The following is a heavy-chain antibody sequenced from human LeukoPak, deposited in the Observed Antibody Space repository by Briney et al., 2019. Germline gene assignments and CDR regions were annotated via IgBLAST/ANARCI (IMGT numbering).Heavy chain of an antibody. CDR2: TYYSGST. V-gene: IGHV4-61*01. J-gene: IGHJ3*02. CDR3: RGGIAHDAFDI. CDR1: GGSVSSGSYY. Sequence: SETLSLTCTVSGGSVSSGSYYWSWIRQPPGKGLEWIGYTYYSGSTNYNPSLKSRVTISVDTSKNQFSLKLSSVTAADTAVYYCRGGIAHDAFDIWGQGTMVTVSS. D-gene: IGHD2-15*01.